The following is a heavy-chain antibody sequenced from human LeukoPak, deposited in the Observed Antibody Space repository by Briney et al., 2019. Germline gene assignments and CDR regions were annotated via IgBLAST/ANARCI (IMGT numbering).Heavy chain of an antibody. CDR2: INSDGSRT. V-gene: IGHV3-74*01. J-gene: IGHJ4*02. D-gene: IGHD1-14*01. CDR3: ARQPDY. Sequence: GGSPRLSCAASGFTFSNYWMHWVRQAPGKGLVWVSHINSDGSRTNYAASVKGRFTISRDNAKNTLYLQMNSLRAEDTAVYYCARQPDYWGQGTLVTVPS. CDR1: GFTFSNYW.